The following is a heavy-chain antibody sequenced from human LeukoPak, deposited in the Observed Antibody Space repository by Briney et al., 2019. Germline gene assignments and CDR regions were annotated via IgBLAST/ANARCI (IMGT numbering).Heavy chain of an antibody. J-gene: IGHJ5*02. V-gene: IGHV4-39*07. Sequence: KASETLSLTCTVSGASMYSSGYYWGWIRQPPGKGLEWIGSIYYSGSTYYNPSLKSRVTILVDTSKNQFSLKLSSVTAADTAVYYCASDVRRGYRLWGWFDPWGQGTLVTVSS. CDR1: GASMYSSGYY. CDR2: IYYSGST. CDR3: ASDVRRGYRLWGWFDP. D-gene: IGHD3-10*01.